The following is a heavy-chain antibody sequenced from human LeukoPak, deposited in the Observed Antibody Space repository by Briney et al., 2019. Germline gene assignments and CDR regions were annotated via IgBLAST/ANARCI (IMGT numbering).Heavy chain of an antibody. CDR2: IRSSGTYT. J-gene: IGHJ6*02. CDR3: SRDQPGYYYGMDV. CDR1: AFTLSDFS. V-gene: IGHV3-21*01. Sequence: GGSLRLSCAASAFTLSDFSMNWVRQAPGKGREWGSSIRSSGTYTYYADSVEGRFTISRDNAENSLYLQMNSLRAEDTAIYYCSRDQPGYYYGMDVWGHGTTVTVSS.